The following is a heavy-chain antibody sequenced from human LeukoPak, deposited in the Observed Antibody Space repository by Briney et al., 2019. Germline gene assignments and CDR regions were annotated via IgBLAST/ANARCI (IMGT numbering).Heavy chain of an antibody. D-gene: IGHD6-19*01. CDR2: ISGSGGST. V-gene: IGHV3-23*01. J-gene: IGHJ4*02. Sequence: GGSLRLSCEASGFTFSSYAMAWVRQAPGKGLEWVSSISGSGGSTYYAGSVKGRFTISRDNSENTVYLQMHSLRAEDTAEYFCTAGIAVSGSNFDCWGQGTLVIVSS. CDR1: GFTFSSYA. CDR3: TAGIAVSGSNFDC.